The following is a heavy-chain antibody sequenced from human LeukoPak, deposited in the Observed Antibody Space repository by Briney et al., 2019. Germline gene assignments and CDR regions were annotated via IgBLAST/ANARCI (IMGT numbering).Heavy chain of an antibody. V-gene: IGHV3-23*01. CDR1: GFTFSDYY. CDR2: ISCSGGST. CDR3: AKDNYDFWSGVLNAFDI. Sequence: GGSPRLSCAAPGFTFSDYYLSWGRQAPGKGVGWVSSISCSGGSTYYADSVKGRFTISRDNSKNTLYLQMNSLRAEDTAVYYCAKDNYDFWSGVLNAFDIWGQGTMVTVSS. J-gene: IGHJ3*02. D-gene: IGHD3-3*01.